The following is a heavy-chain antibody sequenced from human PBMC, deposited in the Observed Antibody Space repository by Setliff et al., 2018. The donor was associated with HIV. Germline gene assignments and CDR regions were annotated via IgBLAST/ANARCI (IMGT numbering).Heavy chain of an antibody. Sequence: GSLRLSCAASGFMFGVDRMSWVRQTPGKGLEWLASVTPDGGDKYYANSMRGRFTISRDNGKNAVYLQMNSLTAEDTALYYCVRDLARVIAHWGQGTLVTVSS. CDR1: GFMFGVDR. J-gene: IGHJ4*02. CDR2: VTPDGGDK. CDR3: VRDLARVIAH. V-gene: IGHV3-7*01. D-gene: IGHD2-21*01.